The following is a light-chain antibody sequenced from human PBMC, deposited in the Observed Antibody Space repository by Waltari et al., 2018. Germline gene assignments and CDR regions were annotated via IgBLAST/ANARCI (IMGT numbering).Light chain of an antibody. Sequence: EIVMTQSPATLSLSAGDRAALSCPASQSIGNNVAWYQQRPGQAPRLLLYAASTRATGVPSRFSGSGSGTEFSLAISSLQSDDFGVYYCHQYNDRPWTFGQGTRVEF. CDR3: HQYNDRPWT. V-gene: IGKV3-15*01. CDR2: AAS. CDR1: QSIGNN. J-gene: IGKJ1*01.